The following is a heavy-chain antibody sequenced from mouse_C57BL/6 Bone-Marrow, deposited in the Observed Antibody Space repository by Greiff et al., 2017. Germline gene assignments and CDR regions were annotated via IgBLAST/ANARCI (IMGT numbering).Heavy chain of an antibody. CDR3: ASPIFMDY. Sequence: EVQVVESGGGLVKPGGSLKLSCAATGFTFSSYAMSWVRQTPEKRLAWVATISDGGSYTYYPDNVKGRVTISRDTAKNHLYLQMSQLKTEDTAMYYCASPIFMDYWGQGTSVTVSA. CDR2: ISDGGSYT. V-gene: IGHV5-4*01. CDR1: GFTFSSYA. J-gene: IGHJ4*01.